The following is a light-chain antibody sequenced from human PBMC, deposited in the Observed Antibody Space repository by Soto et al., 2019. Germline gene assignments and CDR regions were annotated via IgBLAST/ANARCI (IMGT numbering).Light chain of an antibody. CDR1: SSNIGKNY. CDR3: ATWDSSLSSGV. V-gene: IGLV1-51*01. CDR2: DNN. J-gene: IGLJ2*01. Sequence: QAVVTQPPSVSAAPGQKVTISCSGRSSNIGKNYVSWYQQLPGTAPKLLIYDNNNRPSGIPDRFSGSKSGTSATLGITGLQTGDEADYYCATWDSSLSSGVFGGGTKVTVL.